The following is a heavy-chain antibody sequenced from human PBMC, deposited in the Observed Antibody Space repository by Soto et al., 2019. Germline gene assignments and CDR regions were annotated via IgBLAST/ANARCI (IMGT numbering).Heavy chain of an antibody. D-gene: IGHD6-25*01. CDR3: AISPHRLYYYYYVDG. CDR1: GFTVSSNY. Sequence: GGSLRLSCAASGFTVSSNYMSWVRQAPGKGLEWVSVIYSGGSTYYADSVKGRFTVSRHNSKNTLYLQMNSLRAEDTAVYYCAISPHRLYYYYYVDGPGKATTVTVSS. CDR2: IYSGGST. V-gene: IGHV3-53*04. J-gene: IGHJ6*03.